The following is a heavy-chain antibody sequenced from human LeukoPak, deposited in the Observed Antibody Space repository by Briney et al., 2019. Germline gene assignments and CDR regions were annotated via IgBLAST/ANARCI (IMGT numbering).Heavy chain of an antibody. CDR2: ISSSGSTI. CDR1: GFTFSDYY. CDR3: AKDDYYDSSGYYGY. D-gene: IGHD3-22*01. V-gene: IGHV3-11*01. Sequence: GGSLRLSCAASGFTFSDYYMSWIRQAPGKGLEWVSYISSSGSTIYYADSVKGRFTISRDNAKNSLYLQMNSLRAEDTAVYYCAKDDYYDSSGYYGYWGQGTLVTVSS. J-gene: IGHJ4*02.